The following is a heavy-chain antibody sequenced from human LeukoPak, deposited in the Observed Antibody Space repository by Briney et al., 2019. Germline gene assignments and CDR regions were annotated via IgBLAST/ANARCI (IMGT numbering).Heavy chain of an antibody. CDR2: IYYSGST. V-gene: IGHV4-39*07. CDR3: ARGEYSSSPGFDH. CDR1: GGSISSSSYY. D-gene: IGHD6-6*01. Sequence: SETLSLTCTVSGGSISSSSYYWGWIRQPPGKGLEWIGSIYYSGSTYYNPSLKSRVTISVDTSKNQFSLKLSSVTAADTAVYYCARGEYSSSPGFDHWGQGTLVTVSS. J-gene: IGHJ4*02.